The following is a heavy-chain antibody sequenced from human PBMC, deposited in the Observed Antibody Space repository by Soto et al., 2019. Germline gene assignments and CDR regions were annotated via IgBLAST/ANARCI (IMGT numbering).Heavy chain of an antibody. V-gene: IGHV3-11*01. CDR1: GFTFSDYY. Sequence: QVQLVESGGGLVKPGGSLRLSCAASGFTFSDYYMSWIRQAPGKGLEWVSYISSSGSTIYYADSVKGRFNISRDNAKNSLYLQMNSLRAEDTAVYYCARGVGYCSGGSCYSPYNWFDPWVQGTLVTVSS. D-gene: IGHD2-15*01. CDR2: ISSSGSTI. J-gene: IGHJ5*02. CDR3: ARGVGYCSGGSCYSPYNWFDP.